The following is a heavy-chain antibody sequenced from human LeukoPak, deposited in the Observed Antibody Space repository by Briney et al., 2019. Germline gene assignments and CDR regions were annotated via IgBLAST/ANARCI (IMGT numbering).Heavy chain of an antibody. J-gene: IGHJ4*02. CDR3: ARGRVVSRGCPYFDY. V-gene: IGHV1-3*01. Sequence: GASVKVSCKASGYTFTIYAMHWVRQAPGQRLEWIGWISPDNGNTKYSQKFQGRVTITRDTSASTAYMELSSLRSEDTAVYYCARGRVVSRGCPYFDYWGQGTLVTVSS. D-gene: IGHD3-22*01. CDR2: ISPDNGNT. CDR1: GYTFTIYA.